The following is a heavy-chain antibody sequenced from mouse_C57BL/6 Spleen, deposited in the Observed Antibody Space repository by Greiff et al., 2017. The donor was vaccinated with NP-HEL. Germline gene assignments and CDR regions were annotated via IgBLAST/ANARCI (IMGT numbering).Heavy chain of an antibody. CDR2: IYPGDGDT. Sequence: VQLQQSGPELVKPGASVKISCKASGYAFSSSWMNWVKQRPGKGLEWIGRIYPGDGDTNYNGKFKGKATLTADKSSSTAYMQLSSLTSEDSAVYFCAKRSYYGSSHYFDYWGQGTTLTVSS. J-gene: IGHJ2*01. V-gene: IGHV1-82*01. D-gene: IGHD1-1*01. CDR3: AKRSYYGSSHYFDY. CDR1: GYAFSSSW.